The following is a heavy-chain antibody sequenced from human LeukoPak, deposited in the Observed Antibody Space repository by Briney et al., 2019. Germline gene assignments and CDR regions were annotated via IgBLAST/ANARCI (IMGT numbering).Heavy chain of an antibody. D-gene: IGHD6-19*01. V-gene: IGHV4-61*08. CDR2: IYYSGST. CDR3: ARGIAVAPNWFDP. J-gene: IGHJ5*02. CDR1: GGSISSGGYS. Sequence: SETLSLTCTVSGGSISSGGYSWSWIRQPPGKGLEWIGYIYYSGSTNYNPSLKSRVTISVDTSKNQFSLKLSSVTAADTAVYYCARGIAVAPNWFDPWGQGTLVTVSS.